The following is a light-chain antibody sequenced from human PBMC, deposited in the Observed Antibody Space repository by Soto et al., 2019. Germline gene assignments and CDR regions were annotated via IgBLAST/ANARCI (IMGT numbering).Light chain of an antibody. CDR3: QQRSNGRT. CDR2: DSS. J-gene: IGKJ4*01. CDR1: QSVGRY. V-gene: IGKV3-11*01. Sequence: EIVLTQSPATQSLSPGERVSLSCRASQSVGRYLAWYQQKPGQAPRLLIYDSSNRASGIPARFSGSASGTDFTLTISSLGPEDFAVYYCQQRSNGRTFGGGTKLEIK.